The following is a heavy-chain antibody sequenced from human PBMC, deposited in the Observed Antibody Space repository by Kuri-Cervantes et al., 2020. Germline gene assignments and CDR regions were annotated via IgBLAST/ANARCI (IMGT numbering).Heavy chain of an antibody. V-gene: IGHV3-30-3*01. Sequence: GGSLRLSCAASGFTFRSSAMHWVRQAPGKGLEWVAVMSYDGSSEFYADSVKGRFTISRDNSKKTVYLEMHTLRADDTAVYYCARSRGCSGSGGFCSAFDYWGQGTLVTVSS. CDR1: GFTFRSSA. J-gene: IGHJ4*02. D-gene: IGHD2-15*01. CDR2: MSYDGSSE. CDR3: ARSRGCSGSGGFCSAFDY.